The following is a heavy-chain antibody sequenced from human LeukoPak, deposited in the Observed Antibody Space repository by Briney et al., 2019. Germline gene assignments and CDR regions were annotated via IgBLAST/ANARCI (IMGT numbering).Heavy chain of an antibody. J-gene: IGHJ1*01. Sequence: SQTLSLTCAVSGGSISSGGYSWSWIRQPPGKGLEWIGYIYHSGSTYYNPSLKSRVTISVDRSKNQFSLKLSSVTAADTAVYYCARSGYTSGPAYFQHWGQGTLVTVSS. CDR1: GGSISSGGYS. D-gene: IGHD5-24*01. V-gene: IGHV4-30-2*01. CDR2: IYHSGST. CDR3: ARSGYTSGPAYFQH.